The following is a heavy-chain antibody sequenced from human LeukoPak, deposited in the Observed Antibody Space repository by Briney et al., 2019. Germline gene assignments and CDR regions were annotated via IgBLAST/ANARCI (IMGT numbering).Heavy chain of an antibody. D-gene: IGHD2-15*01. CDR2: ISSSGSTI. V-gene: IGHV3-11*04. J-gene: IGHJ4*02. CDR3: ARDRRYCSGGSCYSVFDY. Sequence: GGSLRLSCAASGFTFSDYYMSWIRQAPGKGLEWVSYISSSGSTIYYADSVKGRFTISRDNAKNSLYLQMNSLRAEDTAVYYCARDRRYCSGGSCYSVFDYWGQGTLVTVSS. CDR1: GFTFSDYY.